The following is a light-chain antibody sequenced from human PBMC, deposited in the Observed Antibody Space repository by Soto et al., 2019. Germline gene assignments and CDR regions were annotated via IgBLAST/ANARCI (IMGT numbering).Light chain of an antibody. V-gene: IGLV8-61*01. J-gene: IGLJ3*02. CDR1: SGSVSTSYY. Sequence: QTVVTQEPSFSVSPGRTVTLTCGLSSGSVSTSYYPSWYQQTPGQAPRTLIYSTNTRSSGVPDRFSGSILGNKAALTITGAQADDESDYYCVLYMPWVFGGGTKLTVL. CDR2: STN. CDR3: VLYMPWV.